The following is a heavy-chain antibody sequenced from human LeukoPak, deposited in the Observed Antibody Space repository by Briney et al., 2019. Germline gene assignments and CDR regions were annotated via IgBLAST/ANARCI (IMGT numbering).Heavy chain of an antibody. CDR1: GGSISGWY. CDR2: INHSGST. D-gene: IGHD3-10*01. J-gene: IGHJ4*02. CDR3: ARVRGSGSYADY. V-gene: IGHV4-34*01. Sequence: PSETLSLTCAVSGGSISGWYWSWIRQPPGKGLEWIGEINHSGSTNYNPSLKSRVTISVDTSKNQFSLKLSSVTAADTAVYYCARVRGSGSYADYWGQGTLVTVSS.